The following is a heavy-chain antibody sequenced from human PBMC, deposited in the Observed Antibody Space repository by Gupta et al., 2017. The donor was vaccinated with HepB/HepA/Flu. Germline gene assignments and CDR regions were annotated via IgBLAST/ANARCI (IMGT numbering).Heavy chain of an antibody. CDR1: GFTFDDYA. CDR2: ISWNSGSI. CDR3: AKDSPDYYDSSGPADY. V-gene: IGHV3-9*01. D-gene: IGHD3-22*01. Sequence: EVQLVESGGGLVQPGRSLRLSCAASGFTFDDYAMHWVRQAPGKGLAWVSGISWNSGSIGYADSVKGRFTISRDNAKNSLYLQMNSLRAEDTALYYCAKDSPDYYDSSGPADYWGQGTLVTVSS. J-gene: IGHJ4*02.